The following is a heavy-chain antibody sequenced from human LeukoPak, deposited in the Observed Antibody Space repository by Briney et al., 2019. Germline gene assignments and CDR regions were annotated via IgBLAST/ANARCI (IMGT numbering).Heavy chain of an antibody. Sequence: GGSLRLSCAASGFTFSSYWMSWVRQAPGKGLEWVANIKEDGSEKYYVDSVKGRFTISRDNAKNSLSLQMNSLRDEDTAVYYCARDRPTTVTTGYYFDYWGQGTLVTVSS. D-gene: IGHD4-17*01. J-gene: IGHJ4*02. CDR1: GFTFSSYW. CDR3: ARDRPTTVTTGYYFDY. V-gene: IGHV3-7*01. CDR2: IKEDGSEK.